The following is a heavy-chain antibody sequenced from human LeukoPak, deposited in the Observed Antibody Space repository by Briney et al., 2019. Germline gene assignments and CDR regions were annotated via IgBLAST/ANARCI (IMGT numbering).Heavy chain of an antibody. V-gene: IGHV1-69*05. Sequence: SVTVSCKATGGTFSSYAISWVRQAPGQGLEWMGGIIPIFGTANYAQKFQGRVTITTDESTSTAYMELSSLRSEDTAVYYCARCFSVRGVMDYWGQGTLVTVSS. CDR2: IIPIFGTA. CDR1: GGTFSSYA. D-gene: IGHD3-10*01. CDR3: ARCFSVRGVMDY. J-gene: IGHJ4*02.